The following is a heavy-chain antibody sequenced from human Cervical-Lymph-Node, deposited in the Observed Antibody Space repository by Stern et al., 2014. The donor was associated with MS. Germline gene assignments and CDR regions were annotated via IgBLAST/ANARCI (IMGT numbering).Heavy chain of an antibody. CDR3: ANAAALSCRSPSCYKAFEY. Sequence: VQLEESGGGVAQPGRSLRLSCAASGFTFSLSGMHWVRQAPGKGLEWVAVISYDGSDKYYGDSVKGRFTISRDNSKNTVYLQMNSLRAEDTAVYYCANAAALSCRSPSCYKAFEYWGQGILVTVSS. J-gene: IGHJ4*02. CDR1: GFTFSLSG. V-gene: IGHV3-30*18. D-gene: IGHD2-2*02. CDR2: ISYDGSDK.